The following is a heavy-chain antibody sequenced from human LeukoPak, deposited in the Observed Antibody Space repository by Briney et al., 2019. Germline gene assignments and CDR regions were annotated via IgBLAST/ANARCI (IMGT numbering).Heavy chain of an antibody. CDR1: SGSFSTYY. CDR3: ARGITNYYVDNKTVTYYFDS. CDR2: VKHSGST. J-gene: IGHJ4*02. D-gene: IGHD3-10*02. V-gene: IGHV4-34*01. Sequence: KPSETLSLTCVVYSGSFSTYYWTWIRHPPGKGLEWIGEVKHSGSTNYNPSLKSRVTIPVDTSKNQFSLERSSWTAADTAVYYRARGITNYYVDNKTVTYYFDSWGQGTLVTVSS.